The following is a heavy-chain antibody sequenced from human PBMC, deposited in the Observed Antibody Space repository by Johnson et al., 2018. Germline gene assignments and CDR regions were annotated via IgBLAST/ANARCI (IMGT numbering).Heavy chain of an antibody. J-gene: IGHJ6*03. CDR3: ARDTVDDRNYIWGFYYMDV. Sequence: QVQLQQWGAGLLKPSETLSLTCGVYGWSFSGSYWSWTRQPPGKGLEWIGEINGSGSTTYNPSLKSRVTKAVDMSKKEFPLELSPATAAGTGVYYWARDTVDDRNYIWGFYYMDVWGNGTTVTVSS. CDR1: GWSFSGSY. V-gene: IGHV4-34*01. D-gene: IGHD4-11*01. CDR2: INGSGST.